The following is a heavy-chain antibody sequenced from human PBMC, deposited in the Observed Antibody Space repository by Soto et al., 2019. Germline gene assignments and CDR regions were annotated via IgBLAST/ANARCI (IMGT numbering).Heavy chain of an antibody. Sequence: SETLSLTCTVSGGSISSYYWSWIRQPPGKGLEWIAYIYYSGSTHYNPSLESRVTISVDTSKNQFSLKLSSVTAAETAVYYCARHYFRATYAFDIWGQGTMVTVSS. CDR3: ARHYFRATYAFDI. D-gene: IGHD1-26*01. CDR2: IYYSGST. CDR1: GGSISSYY. V-gene: IGHV4-59*08. J-gene: IGHJ3*02.